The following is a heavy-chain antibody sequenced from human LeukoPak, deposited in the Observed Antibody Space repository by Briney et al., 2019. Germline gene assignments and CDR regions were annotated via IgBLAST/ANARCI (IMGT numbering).Heavy chain of an antibody. CDR3: AKAGIAAAGGFDY. J-gene: IGHJ4*02. Sequence: GGSLRLSCAASGFTFSSYGMHWVRQAPGKGLEWVAFIQYDGSNKYYADSVKGRFTISRDNSKNTLYLQMNSLRAEDTAVYYCAKAGIAAAGGFDYWGQGTLVTVSS. D-gene: IGHD6-13*01. V-gene: IGHV3-30*02. CDR1: GFTFSSYG. CDR2: IQYDGSNK.